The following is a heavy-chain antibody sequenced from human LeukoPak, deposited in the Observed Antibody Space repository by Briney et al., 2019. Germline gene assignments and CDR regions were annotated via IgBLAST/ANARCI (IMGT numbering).Heavy chain of an antibody. J-gene: IGHJ6*02. CDR1: GYTFTGYY. CDR2: INPNSGDT. CDR3: TRGFWSGYYGMDV. V-gene: IGHV1-2*02. D-gene: IGHD3-3*01. Sequence: GASVKVSCKASGYTFTGYYMHWVRQAPGQGLEWMGLINPNSGDTNYAQKFQGRVTMTRDTSISTAYMELSGLRSDDTAVYYCTRGFWSGYYGMDVWGQGITVTVSS.